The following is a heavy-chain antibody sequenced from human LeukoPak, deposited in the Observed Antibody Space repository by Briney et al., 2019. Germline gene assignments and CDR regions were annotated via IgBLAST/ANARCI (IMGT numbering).Heavy chain of an antibody. CDR3: ARDRVDTMALMSGAFDI. D-gene: IGHD3-10*01. CDR1: GFTFSSYR. Sequence: GGSLRLSCAASGFTFSSYRMNWVRQAPWKGLEWVSPISGSSSYIYYADSVKGRFTISRDNAKNSLYLQMNSLRAEDTAVYYCARDRVDTMALMSGAFDIWGQGTMVTVSS. CDR2: ISGSSSYI. V-gene: IGHV3-21*01. J-gene: IGHJ3*02.